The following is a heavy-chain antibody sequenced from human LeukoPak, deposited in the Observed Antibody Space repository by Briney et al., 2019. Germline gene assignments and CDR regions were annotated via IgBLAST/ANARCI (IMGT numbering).Heavy chain of an antibody. CDR2: INPSGGST. J-gene: IGHJ3*02. Sequence: ASVKVSCMASGYTFTSYYMHWVREAPGQGLEWMGIINPSGGSTSYAQKFQGRVTMTRDTSTSTVYMELSSLTSEDTAVYYCARVATIYYDSSVGPFDIWGQGTMVTVSS. V-gene: IGHV1-46*01. CDR1: GYTFTSYY. CDR3: ARVATIYYDSSVGPFDI. D-gene: IGHD3-22*01.